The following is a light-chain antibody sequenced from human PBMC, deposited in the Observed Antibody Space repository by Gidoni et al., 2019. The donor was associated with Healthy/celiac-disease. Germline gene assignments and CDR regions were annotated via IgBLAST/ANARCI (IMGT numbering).Light chain of an antibody. J-gene: IGKJ1*01. Sequence: DIVMTQSPDSLAVSLGERATIKCKSSRSVLYSSNNKNYLAWYQQKPGQPPKLLIYWASTRESGVPDRFSGSGSGTDFTLTISSRQAEDVAVYYCQQYYSTPRTFGQGTKVEIK. CDR3: QQYYSTPRT. CDR1: RSVLYSSNNKNY. CDR2: WAS. V-gene: IGKV4-1*01.